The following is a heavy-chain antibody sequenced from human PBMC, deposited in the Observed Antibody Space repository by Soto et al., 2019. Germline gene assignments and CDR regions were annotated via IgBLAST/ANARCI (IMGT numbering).Heavy chain of an antibody. J-gene: IGHJ4*02. CDR1: GGSISSNY. V-gene: IGHV4-59*01. CDR3: ARYRREAVAGYTLDN. CDR2: VYNSGST. D-gene: IGHD6-13*01. Sequence: PSETLSLTCTVSGGSISSNYWTWIRQPPGKGLAWIGSVYNSGSTNYNPSLKSRVTISEDTSKSQFSLKVNSMTAADTAVYYCARYRREAVAGYTLDNWGQGILVTVSS.